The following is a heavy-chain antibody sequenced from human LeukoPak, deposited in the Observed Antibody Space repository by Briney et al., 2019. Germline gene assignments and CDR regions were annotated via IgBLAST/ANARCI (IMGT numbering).Heavy chain of an antibody. CDR2: IQAKAYGGST. D-gene: IGHD2-2*01. V-gene: IGHV3-49*04. CDR1: GFSFGDYA. Sequence: PGPSLRLSCSTSGFSFGDYAMSWVRQAPGKGLEWVGFIQAKAYGGSTKYAASVNGRFSISIDDSQSIANLPMNDLKTEDTDVYYCTRAPHPRCSSSGCYLDYWGQGTLVTVSS. J-gene: IGHJ4*02. CDR3: TRAPHPRCSSSGCYLDY.